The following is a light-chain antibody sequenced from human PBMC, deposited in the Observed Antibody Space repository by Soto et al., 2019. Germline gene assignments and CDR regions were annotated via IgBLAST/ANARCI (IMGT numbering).Light chain of an antibody. Sequence: QSVLTQPPSASGSPGQSVTISCTGTSSDIGTYDYVSWYQHLPDKAPKLIIYEVSKRPSGVPDRFSGPKSGNTASLTVSGLQAEDEGDYYCCSYGGGNNFYVFGNGTKVT. V-gene: IGLV2-8*01. CDR2: EVS. CDR3: CSYGGGNNFYV. J-gene: IGLJ1*01. CDR1: SSDIGTYDY.